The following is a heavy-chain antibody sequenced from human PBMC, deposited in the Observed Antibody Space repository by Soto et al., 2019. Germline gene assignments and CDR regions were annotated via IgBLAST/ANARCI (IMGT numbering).Heavy chain of an antibody. D-gene: IGHD2-2*01. CDR2: IIPILGIA. Sequence: ASVKVSCKASGGTFSSYTISWVRQAPGQGLEWMGRIIPILGIANYAQKFQGRVTITADKSTSTAYMELSSLRSEDTAVYYCAREYDIVVVPAAIPGFDYWGQGTLVTVSS. V-gene: IGHV1-69*04. J-gene: IGHJ4*02. CDR1: GGTFSSYT. CDR3: AREYDIVVVPAAIPGFDY.